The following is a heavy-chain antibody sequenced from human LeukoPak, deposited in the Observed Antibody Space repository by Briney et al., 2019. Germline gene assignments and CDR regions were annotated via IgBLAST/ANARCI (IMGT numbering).Heavy chain of an antibody. Sequence: SETLSLTCAVYGGSFSAYYWSWIRQPPGKGLEWIGEINHSGSTNYNPSLKSRVTISVDTSKNQFSLKLSSVTAADTAVYYCAREGTYYYGSSNGMDAWGQGTTVTVSS. J-gene: IGHJ6*02. CDR1: GGSFSAYY. V-gene: IGHV4-34*01. CDR2: INHSGST. CDR3: AREGTYYYGSSNGMDA. D-gene: IGHD3-10*01.